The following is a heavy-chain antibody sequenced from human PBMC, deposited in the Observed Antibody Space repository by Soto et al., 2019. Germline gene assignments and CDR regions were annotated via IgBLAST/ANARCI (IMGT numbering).Heavy chain of an antibody. CDR2: INHSGST. V-gene: IGHV4-34*01. CDR1: GGSFSGYY. Sequence: SETLSLTCAVYGGSFSGYYWSWIRQPPGKGLEWIGEINHSGSTNYNPSLKSRVTISVDTSKNQFSLKLSSVTAADTAVYYCARGRNIVVVPAAIGNPHYYYYYGMDVWGQGTTVTVSS. D-gene: IGHD2-2*02. J-gene: IGHJ6*02. CDR3: ARGRNIVVVPAAIGNPHYYYYYGMDV.